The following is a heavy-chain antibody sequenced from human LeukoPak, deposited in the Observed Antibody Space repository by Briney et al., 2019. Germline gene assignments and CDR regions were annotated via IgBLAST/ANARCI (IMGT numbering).Heavy chain of an antibody. J-gene: IGHJ4*02. CDR2: INPNSGGT. Sequence: ASVKVSCKASGYTFTGYYMHRVRQAPGQGLEWMGWINPNSGGTNSAQKFQGRVTMTRDTSISTAYMELSRLRSDDTAVYYCARDGSTVTTKHVDYWGQGTLVTVSS. CDR1: GYTFTGYY. V-gene: IGHV1-2*02. D-gene: IGHD4-11*01. CDR3: ARDGSTVTTKHVDY.